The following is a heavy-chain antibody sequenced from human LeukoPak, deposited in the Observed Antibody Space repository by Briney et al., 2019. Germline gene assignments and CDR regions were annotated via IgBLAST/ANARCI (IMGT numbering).Heavy chain of an antibody. Sequence: EGSLRLSCATSGFTFSSHDMHWVRQPTGKGLEWVSAIGTGGFTYYADAVKGRFTISRENAKNSFCLQMNNLRAGDTAVYYCAREGFGEFADMWGQGTMVTVSS. J-gene: IGHJ3*02. CDR2: IGTGGFT. V-gene: IGHV3-13*01. D-gene: IGHD3-10*01. CDR1: GFTFSSHD. CDR3: AREGFGEFADM.